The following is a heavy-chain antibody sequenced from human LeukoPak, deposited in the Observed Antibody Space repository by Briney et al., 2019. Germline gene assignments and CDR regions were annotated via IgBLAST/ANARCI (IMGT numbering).Heavy chain of an antibody. CDR3: ARVGKYCGGDCYSVKY. V-gene: IGHV4-30-4*08. Sequence: SQTLSLTXTVSSGSSSSGDYYWSWIRQPPGKGLQWIGYIYYGGSTYYNPSLKSRVTISVDTSKNQFSLNLRSVTAADTAVYYSARVGKYCGGDCYSVKYWGQGTLVTVSS. CDR2: IYYGGST. J-gene: IGHJ4*02. CDR1: SGSSSSGDYY. D-gene: IGHD2-21*01.